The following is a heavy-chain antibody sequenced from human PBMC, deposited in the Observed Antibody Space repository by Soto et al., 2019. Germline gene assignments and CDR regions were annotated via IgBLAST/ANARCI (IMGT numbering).Heavy chain of an antibody. CDR1: GFIFGDYA. Sequence: GGSLRLSCTASGFIFGDYAVSWFRQAPGKGLEWVGFIRSKAYGGTTDYAASVKGRFTISRDDSESIAYLQMNSLKTEDTAVYYCTTLSITIFGVVLMDVWGQGTTVTVSS. CDR2: IRSKAYGGTT. J-gene: IGHJ6*02. V-gene: IGHV3-49*03. D-gene: IGHD3-3*01. CDR3: TTLSITIFGVVLMDV.